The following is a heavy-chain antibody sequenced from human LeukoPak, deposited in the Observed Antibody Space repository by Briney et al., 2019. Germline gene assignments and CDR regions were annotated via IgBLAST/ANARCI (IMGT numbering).Heavy chain of an antibody. CDR3: ARVGERCSGGSCYGNFDP. D-gene: IGHD2-15*01. CDR2: IYYNGST. Sequence: PSETLSLTCTVSGGSISSYYWSWIRQPPGKGLEWIGYIYYNGSTNYNPSLKSRVTISVDTSKNQFSLKLSSVTAADTAVYYCARVGERCSGGSCYGNFDPWGQGTLVTVSS. CDR1: GGSISSYY. V-gene: IGHV4-59*01. J-gene: IGHJ5*02.